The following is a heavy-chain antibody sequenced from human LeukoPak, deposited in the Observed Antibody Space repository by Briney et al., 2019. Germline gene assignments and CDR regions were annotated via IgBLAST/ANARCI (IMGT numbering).Heavy chain of an antibody. CDR3: AGEPYYYASGGYYPYSL. CDR2: IYTSGST. J-gene: IGHJ4*02. V-gene: IGHV4-61*02. CDR1: GGSISSGSYY. Sequence: PSETLSLTCTVSGGSISSGSYYWSWIRQPAGKGLEWIGRIYTSGSTNYNPSLKSRVTISVDTSKNQFSLKLSSVTAADTAVYFCAGEPYYYASGGYYPYSLWGQGTLVTVST. D-gene: IGHD3-10*01.